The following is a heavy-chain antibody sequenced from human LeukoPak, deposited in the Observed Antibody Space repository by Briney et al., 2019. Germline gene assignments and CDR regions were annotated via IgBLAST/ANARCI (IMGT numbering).Heavy chain of an antibody. CDR1: GYSFTSYW. CDR2: IYPGDSGT. J-gene: IGHJ5*02. Sequence: GESLKISCKGSGYSFTSYWIGWVRQMPGKGLEWMGIIYPGDSGTRYSPSFQGQVTISADKSISTAYLQWSSLKASDTAMYYCARPVVPAATGGWFDPWGQGTLVTVSS. V-gene: IGHV5-51*01. D-gene: IGHD2-2*01. CDR3: ARPVVPAATGGWFDP.